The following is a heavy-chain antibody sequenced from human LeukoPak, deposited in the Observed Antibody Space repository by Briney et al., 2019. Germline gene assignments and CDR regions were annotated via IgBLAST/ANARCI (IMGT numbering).Heavy chain of an antibody. J-gene: IGHJ6*02. V-gene: IGHV3-21*01. Sequence: GGSLRLSCAASGFTFSSYSMNWVRQAPGKGLEWVSSISSSSSYIYYADSVKGRFTISRDNAKNSLYLQMNSLRAEDTAVYYCARYFGDILTGYYGMDVWGQGTTVTVSS. CDR3: ARYFGDILTGYYGMDV. CDR1: GFTFSSYS. D-gene: IGHD3-9*01. CDR2: ISSSSSYI.